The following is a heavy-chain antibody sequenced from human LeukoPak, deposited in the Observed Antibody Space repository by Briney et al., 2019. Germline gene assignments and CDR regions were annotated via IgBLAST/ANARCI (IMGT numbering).Heavy chain of an antibody. V-gene: IGHV4-61*09. J-gene: IGHJ4*02. CDR3: ARDRYGGYVNQAFDS. CDR1: SGSITSGNNY. D-gene: IGHD5-12*01. Sequence: SQTLSLTCTVSSGSITSGNNYWTWVRQPAGKGLEWVGHIYTTGSTTGRTNYSPSLKSRVTISIDTSTNQFSLRLTSVTAADTAIYFCARDRYGGYVNQAFDSWGQGTLVTVSS. CDR2: IYTTGST.